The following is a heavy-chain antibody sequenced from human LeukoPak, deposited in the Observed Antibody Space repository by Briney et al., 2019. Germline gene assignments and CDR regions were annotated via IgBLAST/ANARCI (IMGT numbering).Heavy chain of an antibody. CDR2: IYPGDSDT. Sequence: GESLKISCKGFGYSFTSYWIGWVRPMPGKGLEWMGMIYPGDSDTKYSPSFQGQVTISADKSISTAYLQWSSLKASDTAMYYCAKQSSGPSFDYWGQGTLVTVSS. CDR1: GYSFTSYW. V-gene: IGHV5-51*01. J-gene: IGHJ4*02. CDR3: AKQSSGPSFDY.